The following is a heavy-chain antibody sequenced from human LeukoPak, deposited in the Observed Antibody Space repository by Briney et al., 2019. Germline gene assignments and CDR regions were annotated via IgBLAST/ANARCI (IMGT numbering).Heavy chain of an antibody. CDR3: ARTDSSAWYYFDY. V-gene: IGHV3-30*03. CDR2: ISYDGSNK. D-gene: IGHD3-22*01. J-gene: IGHJ4*02. Sequence: EGGLRFSCAASGFTFSSYGMHWVRQAPGKGLGWVAVISYDGSNKYYADSVKGRFTISRDNSKNTLYLQMISLRAEETAVYYCARTDSSAWYYFDYWSQGTLVTVSS. CDR1: GFTFSSYG.